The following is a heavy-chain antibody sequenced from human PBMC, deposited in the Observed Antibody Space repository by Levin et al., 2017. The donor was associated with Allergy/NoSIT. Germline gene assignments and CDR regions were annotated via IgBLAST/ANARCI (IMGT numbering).Heavy chain of an antibody. V-gene: IGHV3-21*01. Sequence: TSGGSLRLSCAASGFTFSSYSMNWVRQAPGKGLEWVSSISSSSSYIYYADSVKGRFTISRDNAKNSLYLQMNSLRAEDTAVYYCARMGVAVAAPGDYWGQGTLVTVSS. CDR1: GFTFSSYS. CDR3: ARMGVAVAAPGDY. CDR2: ISSSSSYI. D-gene: IGHD6-19*01. J-gene: IGHJ4*02.